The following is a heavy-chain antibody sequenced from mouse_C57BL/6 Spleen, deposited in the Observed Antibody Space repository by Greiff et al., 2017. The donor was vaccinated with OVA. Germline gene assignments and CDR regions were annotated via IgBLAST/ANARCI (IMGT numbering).Heavy chain of an antibody. CDR1: GYTFTDYE. CDR3: TRALLYAMDY. Sequence: VQLKESGAELVRPGASVTLSCKASGYTFTDYEMHWVKQTPVHGLEWIGAIDPETGGTAYNQKFKGKAILTADKSSSTAYMELRSLTSEDSAVYYCTRALLYAMDYWGQGTSVTVSS. V-gene: IGHV1-15*01. D-gene: IGHD3-1*01. J-gene: IGHJ4*01. CDR2: IDPETGGT.